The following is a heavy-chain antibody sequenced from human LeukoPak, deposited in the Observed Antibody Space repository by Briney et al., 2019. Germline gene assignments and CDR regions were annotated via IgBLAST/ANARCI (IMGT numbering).Heavy chain of an antibody. Sequence: PSETLSLTCAVSGASISSSPYYWGWIRQPPGKGLEWIGSTFSSGSTYYNPSLKTRVTISVDTSKNRVSLKLSSVTAADTAVYYCGRQQGYYGSDQGMDVWGQGTTVTVSS. CDR1: GASISSSPYY. CDR3: GRQQGYYGSDQGMDV. J-gene: IGHJ6*02. D-gene: IGHD3-10*01. CDR2: TFSSGST. V-gene: IGHV4-39*01.